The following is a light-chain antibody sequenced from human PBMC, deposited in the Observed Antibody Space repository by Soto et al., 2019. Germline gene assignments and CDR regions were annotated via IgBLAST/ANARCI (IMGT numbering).Light chain of an antibody. CDR3: QQRSDWPHT. CDR2: GAS. CDR1: QVIGSRY. Sequence: EIVMTQSPGTLSLSPGERATISCRASQVIGSRYLAWYHQKSGQAPRLLIYGASSRATGIPDRFSGSASGTDFTLSISSLEPEDFAVYFCQQRSDWPHTFGGGTKVEIK. V-gene: IGKV3D-20*02. J-gene: IGKJ4*01.